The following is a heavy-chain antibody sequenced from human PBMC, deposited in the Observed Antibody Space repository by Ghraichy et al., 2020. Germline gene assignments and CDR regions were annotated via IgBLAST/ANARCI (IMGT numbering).Heavy chain of an antibody. CDR3: ASESYYYDGSGWHFDY. J-gene: IGHJ4*01. CDR2: VHTSGSN. V-gene: IGHV4-4*07. D-gene: IGHD3-22*01. CDR1: GASVTSYY. Sequence: SETLSLTCSVSGASVTSYYWSWIRQPAGKGLEWIGRVHTSGSNASNPSLKSRVTMSVDTSKNHFSLELSSVTAADTAVYFCASESYYYDGSGWHFDYWGPGTRVTVSS.